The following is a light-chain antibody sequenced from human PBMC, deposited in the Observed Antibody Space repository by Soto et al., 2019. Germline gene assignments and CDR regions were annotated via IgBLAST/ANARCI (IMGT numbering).Light chain of an antibody. Sequence: QSALTQPASVSGSPGQSITISCTGTSSDVGSYNLVSWYQHHPGKAPKLMIYEVSERPSGVSNRFSGSKSGNTASLTISGLQAEDEADCYCCSYAGRTTPYVFGTGTKVTVL. V-gene: IGLV2-23*02. CDR2: EVS. CDR1: SSDVGSYNL. CDR3: CSYAGRTTPYV. J-gene: IGLJ1*01.